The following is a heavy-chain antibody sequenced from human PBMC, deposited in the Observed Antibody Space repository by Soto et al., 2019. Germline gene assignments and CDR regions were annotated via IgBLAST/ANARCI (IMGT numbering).Heavy chain of an antibody. CDR2: ISYDGTNK. D-gene: IGHD3-3*01. V-gene: IGHV3-30*03. Sequence: QVQLVESGGGVVQPGRSLRLSCAASGFNFGGYAMHWVRQTPGKGLEWVAYISYDGTNKHYADSVKGRFTISRDNSKNTLYLQMNSLRGEDTAVYYCARDWRQSAGCYDYWGQGTLLAVSS. J-gene: IGHJ4*02. CDR3: ARDWRQSAGCYDY. CDR1: GFNFGGYA.